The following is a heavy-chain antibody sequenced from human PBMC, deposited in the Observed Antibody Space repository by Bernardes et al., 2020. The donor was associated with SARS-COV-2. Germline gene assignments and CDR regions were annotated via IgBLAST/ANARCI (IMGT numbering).Heavy chain of an antibody. V-gene: IGHV3-9*01. D-gene: IGHD6-6*01. Sequence: GGSLRLSCAASGFTFDDYAMHWVRQAPGKGLEWVSGISWNSGSIGYADSVKGRFTISRDNAKNSLYLQMNSLRAEDTALYYCAKDAHSSSSSEIDYWGQGTLVTVSS. CDR1: GFTFDDYA. J-gene: IGHJ4*02. CDR3: AKDAHSSSSSEIDY. CDR2: ISWNSGSI.